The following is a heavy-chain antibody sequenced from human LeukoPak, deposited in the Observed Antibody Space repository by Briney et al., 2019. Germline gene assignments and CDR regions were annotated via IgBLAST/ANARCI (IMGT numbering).Heavy chain of an antibody. V-gene: IGHV4-59*01. CDR3: AKDNLVVPAACDY. J-gene: IGHJ4*02. D-gene: IGHD2-2*01. Sequence: PSETLSLTCAVSGGSISSYFWSWIRQPPGKGLEWIGYIFYNGNTNYNPSLKSRVTISVDTSKTQFSLKLSSVTAADTAVYYCAKDNLVVPAACDYWGQGTLVTVSS. CDR2: IFYNGNT. CDR1: GGSISSYF.